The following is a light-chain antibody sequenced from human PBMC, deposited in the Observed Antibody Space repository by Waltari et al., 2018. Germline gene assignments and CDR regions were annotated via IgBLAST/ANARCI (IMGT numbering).Light chain of an antibody. CDR3: CSYAGDSSYV. CDR1: RSDVGAYKY. Sequence: QSALTPPRSVSWSPGQSVTISCTGPRSDVGAYKYVSWYQHPPGKAPKLILFDVTKRPAGVPDRFSGSKSGDTASLTISGLEASDESDYFCCSYAGDSSYVFGTGTTVSVL. J-gene: IGLJ1*01. CDR2: DVT. V-gene: IGLV2-11*01.